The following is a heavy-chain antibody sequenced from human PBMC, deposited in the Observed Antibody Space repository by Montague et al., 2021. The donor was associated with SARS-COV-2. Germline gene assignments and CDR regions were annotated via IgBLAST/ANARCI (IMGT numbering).Heavy chain of an antibody. CDR2: TYYRSKWYT. D-gene: IGHD6-19*01. CDR3: AKGSGTDLQL. Sequence: CAISGDSVSSNTASWNWIRQSPSRGLEWLGRTYYRSKWYTGFAXAVESRINITPDTSKNQFSLHLNSVTPGDTAVYYCAKGSGTDLQLWGQGTLVTVSS. J-gene: IGHJ4*02. V-gene: IGHV6-1*01. CDR1: GDSVSSNTAS.